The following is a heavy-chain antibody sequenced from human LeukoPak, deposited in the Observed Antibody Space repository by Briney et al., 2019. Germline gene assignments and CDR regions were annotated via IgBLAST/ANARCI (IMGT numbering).Heavy chain of an antibody. J-gene: IGHJ4*02. CDR1: GGSFSVYY. CDR3: ARRGRAIGRTGTTGSVDY. V-gene: IGHV4-34*01. CDR2: INHSGST. D-gene: IGHD1-1*01. Sequence: SSETLSLTCAVYGGSFSVYYWSWIRQPPGKGLEWIGEINHSGSTNYNPSLKSRVTISVDTSKNQFSLKLSSVTAADTAVYYCARRGRAIGRTGTTGSVDYWGQGTLVTVSS.